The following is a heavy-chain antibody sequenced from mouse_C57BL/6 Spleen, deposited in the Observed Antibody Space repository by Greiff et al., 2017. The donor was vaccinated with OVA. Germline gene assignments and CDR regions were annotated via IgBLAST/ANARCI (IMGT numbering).Heavy chain of an antibody. J-gene: IGHJ2*01. D-gene: IGHD4-1*01. V-gene: IGHV1-54*01. CDR1: GYAFTNYL. CDR3: ARTGAFDY. CDR2: INPGSGGT. Sequence: VQRVESGAELVRPGTSVKVSCKASGYAFTNYLIEWVKQRPGQGLEWIGVINPGSGGTNYNEKFKGKATLTADKSSSTAYMQLSSLTSEDSAVYFCARTGAFDYWGQGTTLTVSS.